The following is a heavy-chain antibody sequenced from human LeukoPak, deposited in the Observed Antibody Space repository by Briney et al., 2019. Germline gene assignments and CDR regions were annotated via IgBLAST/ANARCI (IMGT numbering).Heavy chain of an antibody. J-gene: IGHJ4*02. CDR3: ARSPRDEGYCSGGSCYGDLDY. V-gene: IGHV1-8*01. CDR1: GYTFTSYD. CDR2: MNPNSGKT. Sequence: ASVKVSCKASGYTFTSYDINWVRQATGQGLEWMGWMNPNSGKTGYAQKFQGRVTMTRNTSISTAYMELSSLRSEDTAVYYCARSPRDEGYCSGGSCYGDLDYWGQGTLVTVSS. D-gene: IGHD2-15*01.